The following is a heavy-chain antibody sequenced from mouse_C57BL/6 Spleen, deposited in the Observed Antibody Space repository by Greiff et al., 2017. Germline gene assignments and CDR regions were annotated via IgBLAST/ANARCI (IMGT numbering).Heavy chain of an antibody. V-gene: IGHV1-50*01. Sequence: QVQLQQPGAELVKPGASVKLSCKASGYTFTSYWMQWVKQRPGQGLEWIGEIDPSDSYTNYNQKFKGKATLTVDTSSSTAYMQLSSLTSEDSAVYYCARRYGSVDYAMDYWGQGTSVTASS. J-gene: IGHJ4*01. CDR3: ARRYGSVDYAMDY. CDR2: IDPSDSYT. CDR1: GYTFTSYW. D-gene: IGHD1-1*01.